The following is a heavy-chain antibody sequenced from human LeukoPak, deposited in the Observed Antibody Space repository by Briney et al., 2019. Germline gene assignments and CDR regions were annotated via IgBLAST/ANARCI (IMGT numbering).Heavy chain of an antibody. Sequence: SETLSLTCTVPGGSINSYYWSWIRQPAGKGLEWIGRIYSSGSTNYNPSLKSRVSMSVDTSKNQFSLKLTSVTSADTAVYYCARGGKATVVTMWGQGILVTVSS. V-gene: IGHV4-4*07. D-gene: IGHD4-23*01. CDR2: IYSSGST. CDR1: GGSINSYY. CDR3: ARGGKATVVTM. J-gene: IGHJ4*02.